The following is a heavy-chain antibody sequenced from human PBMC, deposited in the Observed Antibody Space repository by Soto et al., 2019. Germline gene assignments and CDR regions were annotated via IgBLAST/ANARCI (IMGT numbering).Heavy chain of an antibody. CDR3: ARGGDDYSNLNWFDP. J-gene: IGHJ5*02. V-gene: IGHV1-18*04. CDR2: ISAYNGNT. D-gene: IGHD4-4*01. CDR1: GYTFTSYG. Sequence: VASVKVSCKASGYTFTSYGISWVRQAPGQGLEWMGWISAYNGNTNYAQKLQGRVTMTTDTSTSTAYMELRSLRSDDTAVYYCARGGDDYSNLNWFDPWGQGTLVTVSS.